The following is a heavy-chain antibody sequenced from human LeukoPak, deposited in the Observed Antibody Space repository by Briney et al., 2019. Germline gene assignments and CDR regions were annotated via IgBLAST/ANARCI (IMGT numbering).Heavy chain of an antibody. Sequence: GGSLRLSCAASRFTLSSYEMNWIRQAPGKGLEWVSYISSSGSTIYYADSVKGRFTISRDNANNSLYLQMNSLRAEDTGVYYCVRGRDGYNRSPFDYWGQGTLVTVSS. CDR3: VRGRDGYNRSPFDY. CDR2: ISSSGSTI. J-gene: IGHJ4*02. V-gene: IGHV3-48*03. D-gene: IGHD5-24*01. CDR1: RFTLSSYE.